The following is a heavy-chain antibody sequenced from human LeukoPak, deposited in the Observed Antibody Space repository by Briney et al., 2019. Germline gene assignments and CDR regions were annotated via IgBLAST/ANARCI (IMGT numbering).Heavy chain of an antibody. J-gene: IGHJ4*02. CDR3: ARGGRYYYDSSGYYFY. CDR2: ISSSSSYI. Sequence: GGSLRLSCAASGFTFNDYYMSWVRQAPGKGLEWVSSISSSSSYIYYADSVKGRFTISRDNAKNSLYLQMNSLRAEDTAVYYCARGGRYYYDSSGYYFYWGQGTLVTVSS. D-gene: IGHD3-22*01. CDR1: GFTFNDYY. V-gene: IGHV3-21*01.